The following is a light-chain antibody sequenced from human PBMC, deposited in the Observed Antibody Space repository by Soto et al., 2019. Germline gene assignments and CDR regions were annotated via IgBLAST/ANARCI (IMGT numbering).Light chain of an antibody. Sequence: DIQMTQSPSSLSASVGDRVTITCQASHDISKHLNWYQQKPGKAPQLLIYDASNLETGVPSRFSGGGFGTDFTFTISSLQPEDFATYYCQQYDNLFYPFCQGTKLEIK. J-gene: IGKJ2*01. CDR3: QQYDNLFYP. V-gene: IGKV1-33*01. CDR1: HDISKH. CDR2: DAS.